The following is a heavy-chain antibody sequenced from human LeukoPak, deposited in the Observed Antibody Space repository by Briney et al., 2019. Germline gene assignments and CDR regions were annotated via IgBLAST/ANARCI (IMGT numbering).Heavy chain of an antibody. Sequence: ASVKVSCKASGYTFTGYYMHWVRQAPGQGLEWMGRINPNSGGTNYAQKFQGRVTMTRDTSISTAYMELSGLRSDDTAVYYCARDNIVVVPAAIRWFDPWGQGTLVTVSS. CDR1: GYTFTGYY. CDR2: INPNSGGT. V-gene: IGHV1-2*06. CDR3: ARDNIVVVPAAIRWFDP. J-gene: IGHJ5*02. D-gene: IGHD2-2*02.